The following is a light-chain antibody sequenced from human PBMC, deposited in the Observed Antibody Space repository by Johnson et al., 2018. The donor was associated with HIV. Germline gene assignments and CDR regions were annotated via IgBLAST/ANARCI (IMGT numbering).Light chain of an antibody. CDR1: SSNIGNNY. Sequence: QSVLTQPPSVSAAPGQKVTISCSGSSSNIGNNYVSWYQHLPGTAPKLLIYENNKRPSGIPDRFSGSKSGTSATLGITGLQTGDEADYYCGTWDSSLYTYVFGTGTKVTVL. V-gene: IGLV1-51*02. CDR3: GTWDSSLYTYV. CDR2: ENN. J-gene: IGLJ1*01.